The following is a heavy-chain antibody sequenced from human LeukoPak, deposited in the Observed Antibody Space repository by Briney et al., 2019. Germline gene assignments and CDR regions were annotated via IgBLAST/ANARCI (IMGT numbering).Heavy chain of an antibody. CDR3: ARRFLEWLFIDY. D-gene: IGHD3-3*01. Sequence: SETLSLTCTVSGGSVSSSSYYWGWIRQPPGKGLEWIGSIYYIGATYYNPSLKSRVTISVDTSKNQFSLKLSSVTAADTAVYYCARRFLEWLFIDYWGQGTLVTVSS. V-gene: IGHV4-39*01. CDR2: IYYIGAT. J-gene: IGHJ4*02. CDR1: GGSVSSSSYY.